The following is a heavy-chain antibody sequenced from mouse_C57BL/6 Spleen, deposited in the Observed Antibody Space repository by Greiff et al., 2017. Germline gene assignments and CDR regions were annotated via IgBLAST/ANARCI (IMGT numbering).Heavy chain of an antibody. CDR3: AREHYYGSTRYFDV. Sequence: QVTLKESGPGILQSYQTLSLTWPFSGFSLSTSGMGVSWIRQPSGKGLEWLAHIYWDDDKRYNPTLKSRLTISKDTSRNHVFLKFTSVDTADTATCYCAREHYYGSTRYFDVWGTGTTVTVTS. D-gene: IGHD1-1*01. V-gene: IGHV8-12*01. J-gene: IGHJ1*03. CDR1: GFSLSTSGMG. CDR2: IYWDDDK.